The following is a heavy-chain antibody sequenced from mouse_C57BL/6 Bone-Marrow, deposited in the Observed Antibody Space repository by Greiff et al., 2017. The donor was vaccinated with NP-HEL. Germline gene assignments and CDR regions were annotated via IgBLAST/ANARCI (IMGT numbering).Heavy chain of an antibody. D-gene: IGHD2-4*01. CDR2: ISSGGSYT. V-gene: IGHV5-6*01. Sequence: DVQLVESGGDLVKPGGSLKLSCAASGFTFSSYGMSWVRQTPDKRLEWVATISSGGSYTYYPDSVKGRFTISRDNAKNTLDLQMSSLKSEDTAMYYGASPYDYDVAWFAYWGQGTLVTVSA. J-gene: IGHJ3*01. CDR1: GFTFSSYG. CDR3: ASPYDYDVAWFAY.